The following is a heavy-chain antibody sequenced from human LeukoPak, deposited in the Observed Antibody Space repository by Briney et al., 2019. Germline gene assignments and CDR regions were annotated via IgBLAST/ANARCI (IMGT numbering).Heavy chain of an antibody. CDR2: INSDGSST. D-gene: IGHD3-22*01. CDR1: GFTFSSYW. Sequence: GGSLRLSCAASGFTFSSYWMHCVRQAPGKGLVWVSRINSDGSSTSYADSVKGRFTISRDNSKNTLYLQMNSLRADDTAVYYCARDVFTTYDTGGGYFDYWGQGTLVTVSS. J-gene: IGHJ4*02. CDR3: ARDVFTTYDTGGGYFDY. V-gene: IGHV3-74*01.